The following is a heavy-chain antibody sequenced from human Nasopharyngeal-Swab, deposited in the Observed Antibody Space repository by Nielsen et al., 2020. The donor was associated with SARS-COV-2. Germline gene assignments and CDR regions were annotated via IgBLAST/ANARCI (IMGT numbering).Heavy chain of an antibody. CDR1: GGTFSSYA. D-gene: IGHD3-22*01. J-gene: IGHJ5*02. V-gene: IGHV1-69*04. CDR3: AREPPHYYDSSGLASNWFDP. Sequence: SVKVSCKASGGTFSSYAISWVRQAPGQGLEWMGRIIPILGIANYAQKFQGRVTITVDKSTSTAYMELSSLRSEDTAVYYCAREPPHYYDSSGLASNWFDPWGQGTLVTVSS. CDR2: IIPILGIA.